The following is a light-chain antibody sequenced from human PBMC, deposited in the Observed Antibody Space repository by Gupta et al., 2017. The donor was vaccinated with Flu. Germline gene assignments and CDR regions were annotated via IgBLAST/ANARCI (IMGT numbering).Light chain of an antibody. CDR1: QSISSW. CDR2: KAS. Sequence: XIQXTQXXSXLXAXXGYRVTITCRASQSISSWLAWYQQKPGKAPKLLIYKASSLESGVPSRFSGSGSGTEFTLTISSLQPDDFATYYCQQYNSYSLTFGQGTKVEIK. V-gene: IGKV1-5*03. J-gene: IGKJ1*01. CDR3: QQYNSYSLT.